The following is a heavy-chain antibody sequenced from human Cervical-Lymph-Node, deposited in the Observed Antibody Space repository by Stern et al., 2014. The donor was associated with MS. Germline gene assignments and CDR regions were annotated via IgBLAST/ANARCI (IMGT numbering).Heavy chain of an antibody. CDR2: IYYSGST. CDR3: ARQVRD. Sequence: VQLLESGPGLVKPSETLSLTCTVSGGSVSSDAYYWSWIRQPPGKGLEWIGYIYYSGSTSYNPSLKSRVTMSVDAAKNQFSLRLSSVTAADTAMYYCARQVRDWGQGTLVTVSS. J-gene: IGHJ4*02. V-gene: IGHV4-61*08. CDR1: GGSVSSDAYY.